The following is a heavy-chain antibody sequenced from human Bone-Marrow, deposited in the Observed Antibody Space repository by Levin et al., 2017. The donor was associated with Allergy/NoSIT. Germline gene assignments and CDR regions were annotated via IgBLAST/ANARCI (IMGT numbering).Heavy chain of an antibody. V-gene: IGHV3-23*01. CDR2: ISGSGGST. J-gene: IGHJ4*02. Sequence: ETLSLTCAASGFTFSSYAMSWVRQAPGKGLEWVSAISGSGGSTYYADSVKGRFTISRDNSKNTLYLQMNSLRAEDTAVYYCAKQVVAATLDYWGQGTLVTVSS. CDR1: GFTFSSYA. D-gene: IGHD2-15*01. CDR3: AKQVVAATLDY.